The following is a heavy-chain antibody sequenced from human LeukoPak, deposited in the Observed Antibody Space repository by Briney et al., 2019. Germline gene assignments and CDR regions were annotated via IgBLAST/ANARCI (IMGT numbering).Heavy chain of an antibody. J-gene: IGHJ4*01. V-gene: IGHV3-15*01. Sequence: GGSLRLSCAVSGFPFSNYWMSWVRQAPGKGLEWVGHIQCKSDSGTTAYAAPVKGRFTISRDDSKNTRYLQMNSLKTEDTTIYYCTTDQGELGYWGQGTPVTVSS. CDR2: IQCKSDSGTT. D-gene: IGHD1-26*01. CDR1: GFPFSNYW. CDR3: TTDQGELGY.